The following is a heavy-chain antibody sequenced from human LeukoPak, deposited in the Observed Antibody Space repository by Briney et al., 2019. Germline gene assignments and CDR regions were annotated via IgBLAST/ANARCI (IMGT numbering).Heavy chain of an antibody. V-gene: IGHV3-15*01. Sequence: GGSLRLSCAASGFTFSNAWMSWVRQAPGKGLEWVGRIKSKTDGGTTDYAAPVKGRFTISRDDSKNTLYLQMNSLKTEDTAVYYCTTLTYCSSTSCPRRGAFDIWGQGTMVTVSS. CDR3: TTLTYCSSTSCPRRGAFDI. CDR1: GFTFSNAW. J-gene: IGHJ3*02. CDR2: IKSKTDGGTT. D-gene: IGHD2-2*01.